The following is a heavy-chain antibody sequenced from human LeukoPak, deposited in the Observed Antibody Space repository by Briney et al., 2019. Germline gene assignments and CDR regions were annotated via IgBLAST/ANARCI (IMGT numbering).Heavy chain of an antibody. CDR3: AKDSGRSGSYYGMDV. CDR2: ISGSGGST. CDR1: RFTFSSYA. V-gene: IGHV3-23*01. Sequence: GGSLRLSCAASRFTFSSYAMSWVRQAPGKGLDWVSAISGSGGSTYYADSVKGRFTISRDNSKNTLYLQMNSLRAEDTAVYYCAKDSGRSGSYYGMDVWGQGTTVTVSS. J-gene: IGHJ6*02. D-gene: IGHD1-26*01.